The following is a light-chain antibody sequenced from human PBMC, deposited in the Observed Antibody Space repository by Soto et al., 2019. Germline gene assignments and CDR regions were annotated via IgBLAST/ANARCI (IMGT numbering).Light chain of an antibody. J-gene: IGLJ1*01. CDR1: SSDVGNDNL. Sequence: QSALTQPASVSGSPGQSIAISCTGTSSDVGNDNLVSWYQQHPGKAPKLMIYEGTKRPSGVSDRFSGSKSGNTASLTISGLQAEDEADYYCCSYGGSDIPFVFGAGTKVTV. V-gene: IGLV2-23*01. CDR3: CSYGGSDIPFV. CDR2: EGT.